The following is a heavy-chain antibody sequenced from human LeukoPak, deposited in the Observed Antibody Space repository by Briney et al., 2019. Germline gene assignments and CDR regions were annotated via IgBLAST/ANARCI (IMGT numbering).Heavy chain of an antibody. CDR3: ARGASSSWPFDY. Sequence: SETLSLTCAVYGGSFSGYYWSWIRQPPGKGLEWIGEINHSGRTNYNPSLKSRVTISVDTSKNQFSLKLSSVTAADTAVYYCARGASSSWPFDYWGQGTLVTVSS. CDR1: GGSFSGYY. V-gene: IGHV4-34*01. J-gene: IGHJ4*02. D-gene: IGHD6-13*01. CDR2: INHSGRT.